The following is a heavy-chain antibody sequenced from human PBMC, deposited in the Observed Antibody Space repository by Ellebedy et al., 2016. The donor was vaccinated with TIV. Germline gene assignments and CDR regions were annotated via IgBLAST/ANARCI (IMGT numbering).Heavy chain of an antibody. CDR2: IGSKGYGGTT. J-gene: IGHJ6*02. CDR1: GFTFGDFA. Sequence: GGSLRLXXTASGFTFGDFAISWVRQAPGKGLEWVGFIGSKGYGGTTQYAASMKGRFTISRDDSKSIAYLQMNSLKTEDTALYYCTREAANWNYPYYYYNGMDVWGQGTTVTVSS. D-gene: IGHD1-7*01. CDR3: TREAANWNYPYYYYNGMDV. V-gene: IGHV3-49*04.